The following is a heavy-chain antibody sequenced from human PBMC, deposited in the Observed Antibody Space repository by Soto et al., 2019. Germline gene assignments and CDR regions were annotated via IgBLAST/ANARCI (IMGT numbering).Heavy chain of an antibody. J-gene: IGHJ4*02. CDR1: GYTFTSYG. V-gene: IGHV1-18*01. CDR3: ARGRYGDY. D-gene: IGHD1-1*01. Sequence: QVHLVQSGAEVKKPGASVKVSCKASGYTFTSYGITWVRQAPGQGLEWMGWISAHNGNTAYAQKLQGRVIVTRNTSTGTAYMELRGLRSAAPAVYYCARGRYGDYWGQGALVTVSS. CDR2: ISAHNGNT.